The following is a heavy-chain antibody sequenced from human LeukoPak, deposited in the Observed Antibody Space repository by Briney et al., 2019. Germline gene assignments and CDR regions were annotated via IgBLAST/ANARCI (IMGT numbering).Heavy chain of an antibody. CDR3: VGELLTAAGTIGAFDI. Sequence: GRSLRLSCAASGFTFSTYGMHWVRQAPGKGLEWVAVIWPNGSNKYHADSVKGRFTISRDNSKSTLFLQMSSLAAEDTAVYYCVGELLTAAGTIGAFDIWGRATMVTVCS. J-gene: IGHJ3*02. V-gene: IGHV3-33*01. D-gene: IGHD6-13*01. CDR1: GFTFSTYG. CDR2: IWPNGSNK.